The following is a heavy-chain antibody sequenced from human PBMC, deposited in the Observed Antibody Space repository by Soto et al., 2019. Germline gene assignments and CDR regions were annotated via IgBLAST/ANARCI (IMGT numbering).Heavy chain of an antibody. J-gene: IGHJ6*02. Sequence: EVQLVESGGGLIQPGGSLRLSCAVSGFTVSTYYMSWVRQAPGKGLEWVSVIYSGGSTYYADSVRGRFTISRDSSKNTLHLQMNSLRAEETAVYYCARTSNSRGNNYFYYGLDVWGQGTTVSVSS. CDR2: IYSGGST. CDR3: ARTSNSRGNNYFYYGLDV. D-gene: IGHD4-4*01. CDR1: GFTVSTYY. V-gene: IGHV3-53*01.